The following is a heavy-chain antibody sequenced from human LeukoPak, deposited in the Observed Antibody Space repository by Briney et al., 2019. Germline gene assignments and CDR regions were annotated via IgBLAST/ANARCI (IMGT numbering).Heavy chain of an antibody. V-gene: IGHV3-74*03. CDR1: GFTFSGHW. J-gene: IGHJ4*02. CDR2: INEHGTDS. Sequence: GGSLRLSCTASGFTFSGHWIHWVRQAPGMGLVWVSRINEHGTDSMYAESVKGRFTISRDNAKNTVYLQMNSLRAEDTAVYYCARAFIAASPADYWGQGTLVTVSS. D-gene: IGHD6-13*01. CDR3: ARAFIAASPADY.